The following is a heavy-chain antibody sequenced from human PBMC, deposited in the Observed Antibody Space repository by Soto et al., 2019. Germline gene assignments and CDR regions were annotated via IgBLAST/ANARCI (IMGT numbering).Heavy chain of an antibody. J-gene: IGHJ4*02. CDR2: ISGSGGST. CDR3: AKDTGYYDSSGYSS. Sequence: GGSLRLSCAASGFTFSSYAMSWVRQAPGKGLEWVSAISGSGGSTYYADSVKGRFTISRDNSKNTLYLQMNSLRAEDTAVYYCAKDTGYYDSSGYSSWGQGTLVTVSS. CDR1: GFTFSSYA. D-gene: IGHD3-22*01. V-gene: IGHV3-23*01.